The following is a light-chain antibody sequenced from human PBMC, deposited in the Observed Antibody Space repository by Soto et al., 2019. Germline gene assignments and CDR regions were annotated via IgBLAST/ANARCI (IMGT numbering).Light chain of an antibody. CDR2: EVS. Sequence: QSALTQPASVSGSPGQSITISCTGTSSDVGGHNYVSWYQQYPGKAPKLIIYEVSNRPSGVSNRFSGSKSGNTASLTISGLQAEDEADYYCSSYSSSSTLVFGTGTKVTVL. CDR3: SSYSSSSTLV. J-gene: IGLJ1*01. V-gene: IGLV2-14*01. CDR1: SSDVGGHNY.